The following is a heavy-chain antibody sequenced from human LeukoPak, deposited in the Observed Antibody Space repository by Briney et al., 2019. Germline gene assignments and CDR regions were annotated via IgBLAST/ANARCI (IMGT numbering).Heavy chain of an antibody. CDR3: ARGGYTSSFDY. CDR1: DGSFSGYS. V-gene: IGHV4-34*01. CDR2: INHSGST. J-gene: IGHJ4*02. D-gene: IGHD6-13*01. Sequence: PSETLSLTCAAYDGSFSGYSWSWIRQPPGKGLEWIGEINHSGSTNDNPSLRSRVIVSVDTSKNQFSLKLSSVTAADTAVYYCARGGYTSSFDYWGQGTLVTVSS.